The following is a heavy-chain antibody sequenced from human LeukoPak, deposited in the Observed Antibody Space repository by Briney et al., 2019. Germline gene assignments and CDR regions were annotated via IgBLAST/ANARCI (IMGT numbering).Heavy chain of an antibody. CDR1: VYTLTELS. CDR3: ATDPAVARPHYFAY. V-gene: IGHV1-24*01. CDR2: FDPEDGET. J-gene: IGHJ4*02. D-gene: IGHD6-19*01. Sequence: GASVKVSCKVSVYTLTELSMHWVRQAPGKGLEWRGGFDPEDGETIYAQKFQGRVPMTEDTSTDTAYMELSSLRSEDTAVYYCATDPAVARPHYFAYWGQGTLVTVSS.